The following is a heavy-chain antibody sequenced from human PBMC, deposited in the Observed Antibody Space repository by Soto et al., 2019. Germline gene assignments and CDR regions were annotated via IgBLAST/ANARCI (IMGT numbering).Heavy chain of an antibody. CDR2: IYYSGST. CDR1: GASISSSNYY. CDR3: ASLMITFGVDAFDI. Sequence: QLQLQESGPGLVKPSETLSLTCTVSGASISSSNYYWGWIRQPPGKGLEWIGTIYYSGSTYYNPSLKSRVTISVDTSKNQFSLKLSSVTAADTAGYYCASLMITFGVDAFDIWGQGTMVTVSS. J-gene: IGHJ3*02. D-gene: IGHD3-16*01. V-gene: IGHV4-39*01.